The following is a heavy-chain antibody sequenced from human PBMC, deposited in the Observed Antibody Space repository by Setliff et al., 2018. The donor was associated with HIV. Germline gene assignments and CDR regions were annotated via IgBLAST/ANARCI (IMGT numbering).Heavy chain of an antibody. J-gene: IGHJ5*02. CDR2: ISPYTGNT. CDR1: GYSFINYG. D-gene: IGHD1-26*01. CDR3: ARARLQGIVTAVGPRDNCLDP. V-gene: IGHV1-18*01. Sequence: ASVKVSCKASGYSFINYGISWVRQVPGQGPEWMGWISPYTGNTDYAPRPLGRVTMTTDTSTSTAYMELRSLSSDDTAVYYCARARLQGIVTAVGPRDNCLDPWGQGTRVTVSS.